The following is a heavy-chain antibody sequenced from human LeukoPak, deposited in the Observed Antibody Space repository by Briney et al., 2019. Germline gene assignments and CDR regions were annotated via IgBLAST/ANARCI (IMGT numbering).Heavy chain of an antibody. J-gene: IGHJ5*02. D-gene: IGHD6-6*01. CDR2: ISDTGRLS. V-gene: IGHV3-23*01. CDR3: VKASSSSPQYNWFDA. Sequence: GGSLRLSCAASGFTFSSSAMSWVRQAPGKGLEWVAAISDTGRLSYCADSVNGRFTISRDNSKNTLSLQMNSLRAADTAVYYCVKASSSSPQYNWFDAWGQGTLVTVSS. CDR1: GFTFSSSA.